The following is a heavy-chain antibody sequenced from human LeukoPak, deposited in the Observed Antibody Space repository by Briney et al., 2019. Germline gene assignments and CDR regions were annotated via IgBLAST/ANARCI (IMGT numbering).Heavy chain of an antibody. D-gene: IGHD1-14*01. J-gene: IGHJ6*03. V-gene: IGHV1-18*01. CDR1: GYTFTNYG. CDR2: ISAYNGHT. Sequence: ASVKVSCKAFGYTFTNYGISWVRQAPGQGLEWMGWISAYNGHTNYAQKFQGRVTMTRDTSISTAYMELSRLRSDDTAVYYCARAPGGRNYYYYMDVWGKGTTVTVSS. CDR3: ARAPGGRNYYYYMDV.